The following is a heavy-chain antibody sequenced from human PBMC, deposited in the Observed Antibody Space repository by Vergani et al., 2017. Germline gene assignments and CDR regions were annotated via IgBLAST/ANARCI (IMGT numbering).Heavy chain of an antibody. CDR3: ARGGYYYDSSGYPTRAFDI. CDR1: GCSISSSNW. CDR2: IYHSGST. Sequence: QVQLQESGPGLVKPSGTLSLTCAVSGCSISSSNWWSWVRQPPGKGLEWIGEIYHSGSTNYNPSLKSRVTISVDKSKNQFSLKLSSVTAADTAVYYCARGGYYYDSSGYPTRAFDIWGQGTMVTVSS. D-gene: IGHD3-22*01. J-gene: IGHJ3*02. V-gene: IGHV4-4*02.